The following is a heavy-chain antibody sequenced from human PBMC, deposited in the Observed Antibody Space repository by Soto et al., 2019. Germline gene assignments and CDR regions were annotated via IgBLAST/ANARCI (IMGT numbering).Heavy chain of an antibody. CDR1: GFTFSSYA. CDR3: ARENCISTSCYAFDY. V-gene: IGHV3-30-3*01. D-gene: IGHD2-2*01. J-gene: IGHJ4*02. CDR2: ISYDGSNK. Sequence: QVQLVESGGGVVQPGRSLRLSCAASGFTFSSYAMHWVRQAPGKGLEWVAVISYDGSNKYYADSVKGRFTISRDNSKNXXXXXXNSXRXXDTXXYXXARENCISTSCYAFDYWGQGTLVTVSS.